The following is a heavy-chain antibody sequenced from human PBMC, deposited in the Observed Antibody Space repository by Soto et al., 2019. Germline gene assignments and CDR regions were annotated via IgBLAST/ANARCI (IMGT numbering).Heavy chain of an antibody. J-gene: IGHJ4*02. V-gene: IGHV3-23*01. CDR2: ISGSGGST. D-gene: IGHD5-18*01. CDR1: GFTFSSYA. Sequence: GGSLRLSCAASGFTFSSYAMSWVRQAPGKGLEWVSAISGSGGSTYYADSVKGRFTISRDNSKNTLYLQMNSLRAEDTAVYYCAKVGGDEWYSYGYTIYWGQGTLVTVSS. CDR3: AKVGGDEWYSYGYTIY.